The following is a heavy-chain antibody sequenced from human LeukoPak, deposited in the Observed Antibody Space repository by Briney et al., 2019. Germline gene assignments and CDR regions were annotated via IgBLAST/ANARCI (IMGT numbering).Heavy chain of an antibody. Sequence: AGGSLRLSCAASGFTFSSYTMNWVRQAPGKGLEWVSSISGSRRHKYYADSVKGRFTISRGNAKNSLYLQMNSLRAEDTAVYYCARTANFAAGYYIDYWGQGTLVTVSS. CDR3: ARTANFAAGYYIDY. D-gene: IGHD6-13*01. V-gene: IGHV3-21*01. CDR2: ISGSRRHK. J-gene: IGHJ4*02. CDR1: GFTFSSYT.